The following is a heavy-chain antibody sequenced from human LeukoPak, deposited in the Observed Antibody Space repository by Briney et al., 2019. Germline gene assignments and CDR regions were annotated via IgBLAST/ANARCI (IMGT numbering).Heavy chain of an antibody. D-gene: IGHD3-3*01. CDR2: IKSKTDGGTT. Sequence: GGSLRLSCAASGFTFSNAWMSWVRQAPGKGLEWVGRIKSKTDGGTTDYAEPVKGRFTISRDDSKNTLYLQMNSLKTEDTAVYYCTTDITIFGVVTNDYWGQGTLVTVSS. CDR1: GFTFSNAW. CDR3: TTDITIFGVVTNDY. J-gene: IGHJ4*02. V-gene: IGHV3-15*01.